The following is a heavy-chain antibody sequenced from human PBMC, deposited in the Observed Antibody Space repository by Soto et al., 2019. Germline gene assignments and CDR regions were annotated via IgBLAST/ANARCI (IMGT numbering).Heavy chain of an antibody. D-gene: IGHD1-1*01. J-gene: IGHJ5*02. CDR2: IYYSGST. CDR3: ARDTWGHNWGVDP. CDR1: GGSIRSGDYY. Sequence: QVQLQESGPGLVKPSQTLSLTCTVSGGSIRSGDYYWSWIRQPPGKGLEWIGYIYYSGSTYYNPSLKSRVTISVDTSKNQFSLEMSSVTAADTAVYYCARDTWGHNWGVDPWGQGTLVTVSS. V-gene: IGHV4-30-4*01.